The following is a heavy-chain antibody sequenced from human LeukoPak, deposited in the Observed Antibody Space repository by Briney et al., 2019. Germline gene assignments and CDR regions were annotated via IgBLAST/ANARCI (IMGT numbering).Heavy chain of an antibody. Sequence: SETLSLTCSVSGGSISNYYWSWIRQPPGKGLEWIGYIYYSGSTNYNPSLKSRVTISVDTSKNQLSLKLNSVTAADTAVYYCARDFGVSAFDIWGQGTMVTVSS. J-gene: IGHJ3*02. CDR3: ARDFGVSAFDI. CDR1: GGSISNYY. V-gene: IGHV4-59*01. D-gene: IGHD3-16*01. CDR2: IYYSGST.